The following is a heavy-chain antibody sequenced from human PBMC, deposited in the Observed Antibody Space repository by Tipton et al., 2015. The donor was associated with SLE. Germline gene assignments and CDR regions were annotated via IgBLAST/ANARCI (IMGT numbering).Heavy chain of an antibody. D-gene: IGHD1-26*01. J-gene: IGHJ3*02. V-gene: IGHV1-46*01. Sequence: QLVQSGAEVKKPGASVKVSCKASGYTFTSSYIHWVRQAPGQGLEWMGILNPIGGATTYAQTFQGRVTMTRDTSTSTVDMELSSLRSEDTAVYFCVKVGDSGTYITNFDIWGPGTMVTVSS. CDR2: LNPIGGAT. CDR3: VKVGDSGTYITNFDI. CDR1: GYTFTSSY.